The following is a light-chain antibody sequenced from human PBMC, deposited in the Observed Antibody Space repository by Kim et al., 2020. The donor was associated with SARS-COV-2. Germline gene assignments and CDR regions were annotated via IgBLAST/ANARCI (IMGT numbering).Light chain of an antibody. CDR3: HYRDSSVSVV. J-gene: IGLJ2*01. CDR1: SLRSYY. Sequence: SSELTQDPAVSVALAQTVRITCQGDSLRSYYASWYQQKPGQAPVLVIYGKNNRPSGIPDRFSASSSGNTASLTITGAQAEDEADYYCHYRDSSVSVVFGGGTKLTVL. CDR2: GKN. V-gene: IGLV3-19*01.